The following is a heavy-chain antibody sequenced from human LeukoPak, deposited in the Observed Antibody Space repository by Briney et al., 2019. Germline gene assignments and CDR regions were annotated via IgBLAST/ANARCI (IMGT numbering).Heavy chain of an antibody. CDR1: GYSISSGYY. J-gene: IGHJ3*02. CDR3: ARYCSSTSCPGDAFDI. D-gene: IGHD2-2*01. Sequence: PSETLSLTCTVSGYSISSGYYWGWIRQPPGKGLEWIGSIYHSGSTYYNPSLKSRVTISVDTSKNQFPLKLSSVTAADTAVYYCARYCSSTSCPGDAFDIWGQGTMVTVSS. CDR2: IYHSGST. V-gene: IGHV4-38-2*02.